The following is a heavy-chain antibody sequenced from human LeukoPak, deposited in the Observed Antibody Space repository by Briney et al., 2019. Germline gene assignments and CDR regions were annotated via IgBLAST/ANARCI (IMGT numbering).Heavy chain of an antibody. D-gene: IGHD4-23*01. V-gene: IGHV3-53*01. CDR1: GFTVCSNY. J-gene: IGHJ4*02. CDR3: ATPTEDYGGG. CDR2: IYSGGST. Sequence: GGSLRLSCAASGFTVCSNYMSWVRQAPGKGLKWVSVIYSGGSTYYADSVKGRFTISRDNSKNTLYLQMNSLRAEDTAVYYCATPTEDYGGGWGQGTLVTVSS.